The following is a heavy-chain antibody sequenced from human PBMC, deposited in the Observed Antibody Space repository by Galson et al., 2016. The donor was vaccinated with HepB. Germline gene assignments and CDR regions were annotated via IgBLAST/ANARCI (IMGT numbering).Heavy chain of an antibody. Sequence: SLRLSCAASGFTFSSYSMNRVRQTPGKGLEWVSSITYSSDYINDADSVKGRFTISRDNAKNSLYLQMNSLRSDDTAVYYCARGGYCSSTGCMGYFDYWGQGTLVTVSS. D-gene: IGHD2-2*01. J-gene: IGHJ4*02. CDR2: ITYSSDYI. CDR3: ARGGYCSSTGCMGYFDY. CDR1: GFTFSSYS. V-gene: IGHV3-21*01.